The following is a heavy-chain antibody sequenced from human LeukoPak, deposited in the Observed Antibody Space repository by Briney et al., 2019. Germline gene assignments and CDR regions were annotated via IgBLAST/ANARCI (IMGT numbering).Heavy chain of an antibody. V-gene: IGHV3-48*04. CDR1: GFTFRTYI. Sequence: GGSLRLSCAVSGFTFRTYIMNWVRQAPGKGLEWVSSISGSGSTIYYADSVKGRFTISRDNAKDSLYLQMNSLRAEDSAVYYCARDFFHSDISRPFDYWGQGTLVTVSS. D-gene: IGHD3-3*02. J-gene: IGHJ4*02. CDR2: ISGSGSTI. CDR3: ARDFFHSDISRPFDY.